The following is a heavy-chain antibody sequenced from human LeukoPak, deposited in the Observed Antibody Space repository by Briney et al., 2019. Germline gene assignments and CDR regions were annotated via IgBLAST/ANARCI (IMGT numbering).Heavy chain of an antibody. CDR3: AKVWRGNYYDY. Sequence: GSLRLSCAASGFTFSSYAMSWVRQAPGKGLEWVSAISGSGGSTYYADSVKGRFTISRDNSKNTLYLQMNSLRSEDTALYYCAKVWRGNYYDYWGQGTLVTVSS. J-gene: IGHJ4*02. CDR1: GFTFSSYA. CDR2: ISGSGGST. V-gene: IGHV3-23*01. D-gene: IGHD3-16*01.